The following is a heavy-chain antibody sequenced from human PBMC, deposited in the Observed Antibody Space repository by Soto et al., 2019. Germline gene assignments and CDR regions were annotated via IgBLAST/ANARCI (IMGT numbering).Heavy chain of an antibody. V-gene: IGHV1-18*04. J-gene: IGHJ6*02. Sequence: ASVKVSCKGSGYTFGNFGISWLREAPGQGLEWMGWISAYNGNTHYAQRLQGRVTLTTDTSRSTGYMELRSLTPDDTAVYYCARGDSTDCSNGVCSFFYNHDMDVWGQGTTVTVSS. CDR2: ISAYNGNT. D-gene: IGHD2-8*01. CDR3: ARGDSTDCSNGVCSFFYNHDMDV. CDR1: GYTFGNFG.